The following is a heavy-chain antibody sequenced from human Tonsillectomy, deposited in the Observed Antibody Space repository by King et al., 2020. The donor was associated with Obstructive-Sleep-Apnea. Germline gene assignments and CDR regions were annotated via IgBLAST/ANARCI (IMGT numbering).Heavy chain of an antibody. CDR1: GYTFTSYG. V-gene: IGHV1-18*04. D-gene: IGHD3-3*01. Sequence: QLVQSGAEVKKPGASVKVSCKASGYTFTSYGISWVRQAPGQGLEWMGWISAYNGNTNYAQKLQGRVTMTTDTSTSTAYMELRSLRSDDTAVYYCARAPITIVGVVIMGAYYYGMDVWGQGTTVTVSS. CDR2: ISAYNGNT. J-gene: IGHJ6*02. CDR3: ARAPITIVGVVIMGAYYYGMDV.